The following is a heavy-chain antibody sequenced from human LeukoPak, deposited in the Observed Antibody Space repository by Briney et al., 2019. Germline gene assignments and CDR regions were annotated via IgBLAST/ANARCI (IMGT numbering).Heavy chain of an antibody. D-gene: IGHD1-14*01. CDR3: ARGRAANRKPRGYYGMDV. V-gene: IGHV4-4*07. Sequence: PSEALSLTCTVSGGSISSYYWSWIRQPAGKGLEWIGRIYTSGSTNYNPSLKSRVTTSVDTSKNQFSLKLSSVTAADTAVYYCARGRAANRKPRGYYGMDVWGQGTTVTVSS. CDR2: IYTSGST. CDR1: GGSISSYY. J-gene: IGHJ6*02.